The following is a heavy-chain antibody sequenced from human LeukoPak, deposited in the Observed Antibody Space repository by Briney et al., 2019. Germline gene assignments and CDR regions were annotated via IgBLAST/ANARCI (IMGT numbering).Heavy chain of an antibody. V-gene: IGHV3-74*01. J-gene: IGHJ4*02. CDR1: GFTFSSYW. CDR2: ICPDGTVT. Sequence: GGSLRLSCAASGFTFSSYWMHWVRQAPGKGPMWVSRICPDGTVTNYADSVKARFIISRDNARNTVYLQMNSLRVEDTAVYYCVRDFRSADYWGQGTLVTVS. CDR3: VRDFRSADY.